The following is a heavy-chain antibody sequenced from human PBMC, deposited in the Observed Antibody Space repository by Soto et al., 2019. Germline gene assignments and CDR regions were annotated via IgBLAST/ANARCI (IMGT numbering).Heavy chain of an antibody. V-gene: IGHV3-21*01. CDR3: ARKGPDYYDSSGFFDC. CDR1: GFTFSGYS. D-gene: IGHD3-22*01. Sequence: TGGSLRLSCAASGFTFSGYSITWVRQAPGKGLEWVSSISSSSSYIYYADSVKGRFTISRDNAKNSLYLQMNSLRAEDTAVYYCARKGPDYYDSSGFFDCWGQGTLVTVSS. CDR2: ISSSSSYI. J-gene: IGHJ4*02.